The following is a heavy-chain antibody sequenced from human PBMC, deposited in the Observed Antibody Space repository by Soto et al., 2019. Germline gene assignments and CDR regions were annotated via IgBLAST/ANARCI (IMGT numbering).Heavy chain of an antibody. V-gene: IGHV1-2*02. J-gene: IGHJ3*02. D-gene: IGHD5-18*01. Sequence: AAVKCYLKASGYTFTGYYMHWVGQAPGQVLDCMGWINPNSGGTNYAQKFQGRVTMSRDTSISTAYMELSRLRSDDTAVYYCASVAVRXWYAFDMWAQGRMVTVSS. CDR2: INPNSGGT. CDR3: ASVAVRXWYAFDM. CDR1: GYTFTGYY.